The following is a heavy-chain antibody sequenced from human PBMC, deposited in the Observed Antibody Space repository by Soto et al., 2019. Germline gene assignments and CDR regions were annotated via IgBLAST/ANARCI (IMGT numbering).Heavy chain of an antibody. D-gene: IGHD2-21*01. CDR1: GFTFTNYW. CDR3: TTVCGY. Sequence: EVQLVQSGGGSVQPGGSLRLSCAASGFTFTNYWMHWVRQVPGKGLVWVSRIDGVGTGTSYSDSVRGRFTISIDNAENTLYVQMSRRRGVDTAVYYCTTVCGYWGQGTPVTVSS. J-gene: IGHJ1*01. V-gene: IGHV3-74*01. CDR2: IDGVGTGT.